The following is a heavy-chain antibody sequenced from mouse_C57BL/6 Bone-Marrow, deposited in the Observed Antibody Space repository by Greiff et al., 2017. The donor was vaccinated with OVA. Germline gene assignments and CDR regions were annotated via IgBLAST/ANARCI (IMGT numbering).Heavy chain of an antibody. Sequence: VQLKQSGPVLVKPGASVKMSCKASGYTFTDYYMNWVKQSHGKSLEWIGVINPYNGGNSYNQKFTGKATLNVDNSSRTAYMELNVLTTEDSAVYYCARADDDGAYWGQGTLVTVSA. V-gene: IGHV1-19*01. J-gene: IGHJ3*01. CDR1: GYTFTDYY. CDR3: ARADDDGAY. D-gene: IGHD2-4*01. CDR2: INPYNGGN.